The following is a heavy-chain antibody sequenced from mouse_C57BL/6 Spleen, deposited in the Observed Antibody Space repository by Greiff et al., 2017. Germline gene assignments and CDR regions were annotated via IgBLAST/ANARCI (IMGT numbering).Heavy chain of an antibody. CDR1: GFNIKDDY. Sequence: EVMLVESGAELVRPGASVKLSCTASGFNIKDDYMHWVKQRPEQGLEWIGWIDPENGDTEYASKFQGKATITADTSSNTAYLQLSSLTSEDTAVYYCTKTYGNQGMDYWGQGTSVTVSS. D-gene: IGHD2-1*01. CDR3: TKTYGNQGMDY. J-gene: IGHJ4*01. V-gene: IGHV14-4*01. CDR2: IDPENGDT.